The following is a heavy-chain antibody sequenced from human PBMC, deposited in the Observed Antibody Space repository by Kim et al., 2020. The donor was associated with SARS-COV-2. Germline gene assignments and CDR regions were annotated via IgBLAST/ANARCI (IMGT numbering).Heavy chain of an antibody. CDR1: GYSFTSYW. CDR3: ARVTGYSSGWQPYYFDY. CDR2: IYPGDSDT. V-gene: IGHV5-51*01. Sequence: GEYLKISCKGSGYSFTSYWIGWVRQMPGKGLEWMGIIYPGDSDTRYSPSFQGQVTISADKSISTAYLQWSSLKASDTAMYYCARVTGYSSGWQPYYFDYWGQGTLVTVSS. J-gene: IGHJ4*02. D-gene: IGHD6-19*01.